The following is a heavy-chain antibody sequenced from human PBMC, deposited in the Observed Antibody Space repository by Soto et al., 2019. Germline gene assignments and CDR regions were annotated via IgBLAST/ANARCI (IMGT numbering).Heavy chain of an antibody. D-gene: IGHD3-3*01. CDR3: AARASSITIFGVVSRYGDAFDI. CDR1: GFTLTSSA. J-gene: IGHJ3*02. V-gene: IGHV1-58*02. Sequence: EASVKVSCKASGFTLTSSAMQWVRQARGQRLEWIGWIVVGSGNTNYAQKFQERVTITRDMSTSTAYMELSSLRSEDTAVHYCAARASSITIFGVVSRYGDAFDIWGQGTMVTVSS. CDR2: IVVGSGNT.